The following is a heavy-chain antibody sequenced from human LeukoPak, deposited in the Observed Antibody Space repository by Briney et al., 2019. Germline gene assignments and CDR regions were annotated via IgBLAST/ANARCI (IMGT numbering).Heavy chain of an antibody. V-gene: IGHV3-20*04. Sequence: GGSLRLSCAASGFTFDDYGMSWVRQAPGKGLEWVSGINWNGGSTGYADSVKGRFTISRDNAKNSLYLQMNSLRAEDTALYYCAQMGYCSSTSCYPGFDYWGQGTLVTVSS. D-gene: IGHD2-2*01. CDR3: AQMGYCSSTSCYPGFDY. CDR1: GFTFDDYG. J-gene: IGHJ4*02. CDR2: INWNGGST.